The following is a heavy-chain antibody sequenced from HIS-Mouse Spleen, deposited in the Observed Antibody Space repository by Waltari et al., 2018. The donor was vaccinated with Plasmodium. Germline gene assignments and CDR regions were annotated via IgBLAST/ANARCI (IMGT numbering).Heavy chain of an antibody. Sequence: EVQLVESGGGLVQPGGSLRLSGAASGFTFGSDWMSWVRQAHGKGLEWVANIKQDGSEKYYVDSVKGRFTISRDNAKNSLYLQMNSLRAEDTAVYYCASSWYWYFDLWGRGTLVTVSS. CDR2: IKQDGSEK. CDR3: ASSWYWYFDL. D-gene: IGHD6-13*01. J-gene: IGHJ2*01. V-gene: IGHV3-7*01. CDR1: GFTFGSDW.